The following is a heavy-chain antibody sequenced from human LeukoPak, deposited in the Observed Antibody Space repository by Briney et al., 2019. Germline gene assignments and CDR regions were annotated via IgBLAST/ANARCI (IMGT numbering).Heavy chain of an antibody. V-gene: IGHV3-23*01. D-gene: IGHD2-15*01. Sequence: PGGSLRLSCAASGFTFSSYAMSWVRQAPGKGLEWVSAISGSGGSTYYADSVKGRFTISRDNSKNTLYLQMNSLRAEDTAVYYCAKQGQGGLVAVAYFDYWGQGTLVTVSS. CDR2: ISGSGGST. J-gene: IGHJ4*02. CDR1: GFTFSSYA. CDR3: AKQGQGGLVAVAYFDY.